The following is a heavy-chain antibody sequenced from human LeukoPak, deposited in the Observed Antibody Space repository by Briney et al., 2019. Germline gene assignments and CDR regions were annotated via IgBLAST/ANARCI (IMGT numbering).Heavy chain of an antibody. D-gene: IGHD3-22*01. CDR3: AKDVKNGATSGYLVY. CDR2: INDNGDTT. V-gene: IGHV3-23*01. CDR1: GFTFSTYS. Sequence: GGSLTLSCAASGFTFSTYSMGWVRQTPEKGLEWVSVINDNGDTTFYADSVRGRFTISRDNSKNTLYLQMNSLRAEDTAVYYCAKDVKNGATSGYLVYWGQGTLVTVSS. J-gene: IGHJ4*02.